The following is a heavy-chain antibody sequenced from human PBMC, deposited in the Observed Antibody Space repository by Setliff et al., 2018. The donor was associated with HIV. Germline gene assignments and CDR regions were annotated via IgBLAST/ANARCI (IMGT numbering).Heavy chain of an antibody. D-gene: IGHD3-16*01. V-gene: IGHV5-51*01. CDR1: GYSFSTYW. Sequence: PGESLKISCKASGYSFSTYWIAWVRQMPGKGLEWMGVIYPGDSDTRYSPSFRGQVTISVDKSIRNAYLQWISLRASDTAMYYCARRPGGVWVDIRAAFDMWGQGTMVTVSS. CDR2: IYPGDSDT. CDR3: ARRPGGVWVDIRAAFDM. J-gene: IGHJ3*02.